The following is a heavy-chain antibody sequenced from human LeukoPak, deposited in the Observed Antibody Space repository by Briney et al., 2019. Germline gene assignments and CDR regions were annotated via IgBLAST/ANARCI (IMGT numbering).Heavy chain of an antibody. Sequence: GGSLRLSCAGYGFNFRAYTMNWVRQAPGKGLERVSGIYGSGEGKTFYADSVRGRFTISRHDSRNLVFLHMDSLRVEDTALYYCAKDVKSDGVWDVDHWGQGTLVTVSS. CDR2: IYGSGEGKT. J-gene: IGHJ4*02. V-gene: IGHV3-23*01. CDR1: GFNFRAYT. D-gene: IGHD1-26*01. CDR3: AKDVKSDGVWDVDH.